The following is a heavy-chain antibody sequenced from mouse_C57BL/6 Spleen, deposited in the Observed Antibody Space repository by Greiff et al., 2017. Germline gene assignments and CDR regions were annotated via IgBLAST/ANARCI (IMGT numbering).Heavy chain of an antibody. CDR2: ISGGGGNT. V-gene: IGHV5-9*01. CDR3: ARQAGTGAMDY. D-gene: IGHD4-1*01. J-gene: IGHJ4*01. CDR1: GFTFSSYT. Sequence: EVKLMESGGGLVKPGGSLKLSCAASGFTFSSYTMSWVRQTPEKRLEWVATISGGGGNTYYPDSVKGRFTISRDNAKNTLYLQMSSLRSEDTALYYCARQAGTGAMDYWGQGTSGTVSS.